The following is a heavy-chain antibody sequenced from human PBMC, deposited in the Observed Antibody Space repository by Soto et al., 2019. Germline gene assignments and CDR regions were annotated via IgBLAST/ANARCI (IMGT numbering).Heavy chain of an antibody. D-gene: IGHD2-15*01. CDR1: GFTFSSYG. J-gene: IGHJ4*02. CDR2: ISYDGSNK. CDR3: VKDRVRYCGGGSCYSIFDY. Sequence: QVQLVESGGGMVQPGRSLRLSCAASGFTFSSYGMHWVRQAPGKGLEWVAVISYDGSNKYYEDSVKGRFTISRDNSKNPLYLQMNSLRAEDTAVYYCVKDRVRYCGGGSCYSIFDYLGQGTLVTVSS. V-gene: IGHV3-30*18.